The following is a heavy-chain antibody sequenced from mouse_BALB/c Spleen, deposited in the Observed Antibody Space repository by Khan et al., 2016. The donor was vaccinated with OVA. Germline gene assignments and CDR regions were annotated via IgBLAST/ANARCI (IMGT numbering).Heavy chain of an antibody. Sequence: QVQLKESGPGLVAPSQSLSITCTVSGFSLTSYGVHWVRQPPGKGLEWLGVIWAGGSTNYNSALLSRLSISKDNSTSQVFLKMNSLQTDDTAMYYCARETTVESYWYFDVWGAGTTVTVSS. V-gene: IGHV2-9*02. CDR1: GFSLTSYG. D-gene: IGHD1-1*01. CDR2: IWAGGST. J-gene: IGHJ1*01. CDR3: ARETTVESYWYFDV.